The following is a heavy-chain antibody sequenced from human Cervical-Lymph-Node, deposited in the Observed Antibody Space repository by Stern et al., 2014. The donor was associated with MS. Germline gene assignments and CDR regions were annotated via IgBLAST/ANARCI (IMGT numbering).Heavy chain of an antibody. CDR2: MNPNNGNT. J-gene: IGHJ6*02. V-gene: IGHV1-8*01. Sequence: QVQLGQSGAEVKKPGASVKVSCKASGYTFTSYDINWVRQAPGQGLEWMGWMNPNNGNTRYAQKFQGRVSMTRNTSISTAYMELSSLISEDTAVYYCARSGYCSSPTCYKEYYYGMDVWGLGTTVTVAS. CDR1: GYTFTSYD. CDR3: ARSGYCSSPTCYKEYYYGMDV. D-gene: IGHD2-2*02.